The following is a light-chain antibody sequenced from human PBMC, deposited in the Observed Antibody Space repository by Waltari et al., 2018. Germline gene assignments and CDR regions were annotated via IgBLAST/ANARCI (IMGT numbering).Light chain of an antibody. V-gene: IGLV1-47*01. Sequence: QSVLTQPPSTSATPGQRVTISCSGSKSNIGNNSVYWYQQVPGMAPKLIIYKNSQRPSGVPDRFSGSKSGTSASLAISGLRPEDEATYHCAAWDDGWSGPWVFGGGTRVTVL. CDR3: AAWDDGWSGPWV. CDR1: KSNIGNNS. CDR2: KNS. J-gene: IGLJ3*02.